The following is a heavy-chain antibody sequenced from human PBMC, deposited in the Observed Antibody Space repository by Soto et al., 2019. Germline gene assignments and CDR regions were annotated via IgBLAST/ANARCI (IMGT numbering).Heavy chain of an antibody. J-gene: IGHJ4*02. Sequence: DVQLVESGGGLVQPGRSLRLSCAASGFTFDDYAMHWVRQPPGKGLEWVSSISWNSGNLGYADSVKGRVTISRDNAKNSLYLQMNSLRGEDTALYYCAKGASTTVFAFNDYWGQGTLVTVSS. CDR1: GFTFDDYA. CDR3: AKGASTTVFAFNDY. V-gene: IGHV3-9*01. CDR2: ISWNSGNL. D-gene: IGHD4-17*01.